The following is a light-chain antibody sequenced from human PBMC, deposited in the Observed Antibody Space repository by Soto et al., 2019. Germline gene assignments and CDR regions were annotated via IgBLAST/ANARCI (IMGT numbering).Light chain of an antibody. J-gene: IGLJ1*01. CDR3: SSYTSSTTLYV. Sequence: QSALTQPASVSGSPGQSITLSCTGTNSDVGGYNYVSWYQQHPGKAPKLMIYDVTNRPSGVSNRFSGSKSGNTASLTISGLQAEDEADYYCSSYTSSTTLYVFGTGTKVTVL. V-gene: IGLV2-14*01. CDR2: DVT. CDR1: NSDVGGYNY.